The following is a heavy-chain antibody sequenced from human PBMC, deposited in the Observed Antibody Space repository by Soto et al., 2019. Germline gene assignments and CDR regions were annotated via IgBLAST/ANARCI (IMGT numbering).Heavy chain of an antibody. CDR3: ATESGSTYGAFDL. CDR1: GGSVTSDADY. D-gene: IGHD5-18*01. CDR2: ISNSGST. Sequence: SETLSLTFTLSGGSVTSDADYWTWIRQSPGKGLEWIGYISNSGSTGYNPSLKTRLSMSVDRSKNQFTLRLTSVTAADTAVYFCATESGSTYGAFDLWDQGTQVTVSS. J-gene: IGHJ4*02. V-gene: IGHV4-30-4*01.